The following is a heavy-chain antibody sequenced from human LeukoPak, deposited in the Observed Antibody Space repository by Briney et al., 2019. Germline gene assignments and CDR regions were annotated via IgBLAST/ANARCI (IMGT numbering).Heavy chain of an antibody. V-gene: IGHV3-7*03. Sequence: GGPLRLSCAASGFNFRTYWMTWVRQAPGKGLEWVASIKQDGSEKYYVDSVKGRFTISRDNAKNSLDLQMNSLRAEDTAVYYSARGHYGMDVWGKGTTVTVSS. CDR2: IKQDGSEK. D-gene: IGHD3-3*01. CDR3: ARGHYGMDV. CDR1: GFNFRTYW. J-gene: IGHJ6*04.